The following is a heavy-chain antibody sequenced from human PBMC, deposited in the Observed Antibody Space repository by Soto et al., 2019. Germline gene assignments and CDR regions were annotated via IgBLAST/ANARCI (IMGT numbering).Heavy chain of an antibody. CDR1: GDTRNEIS. Sequence: GVSVKASCKESGDTRNEISMRWVRQAPEKGLEWMGGVDPEDGETIYAQKFQGRVTMTEDTSTDTAYMELSSLRSEDTAVYYCATSFISYSKPNYYSPGMDVWGQGTTVTVSS. V-gene: IGHV1-24*01. CDR3: ATSFISYSKPNYYSPGMDV. D-gene: IGHD4-4*01. CDR2: VDPEDGET. J-gene: IGHJ6*02.